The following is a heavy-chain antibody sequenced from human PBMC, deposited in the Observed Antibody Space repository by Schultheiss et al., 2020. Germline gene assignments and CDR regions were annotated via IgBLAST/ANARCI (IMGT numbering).Heavy chain of an antibody. Sequence: GGSLRLSCAASGFTFSSYAMSWVRQAPGKGLEWVSAISGSGGSTYYADSVKGRFTISRDNSKNTLYLQMNSLRAEDTAVYYCAKREWDIVVPYGMDVWGQGTTVTVYS. CDR3: AKREWDIVVPYGMDV. CDR2: ISGSGGST. D-gene: IGHD2-15*01. J-gene: IGHJ6*02. V-gene: IGHV3-23*01. CDR1: GFTFSSYA.